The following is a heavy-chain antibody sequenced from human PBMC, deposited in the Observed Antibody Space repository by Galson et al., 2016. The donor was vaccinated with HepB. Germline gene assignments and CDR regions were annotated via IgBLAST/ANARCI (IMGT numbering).Heavy chain of an antibody. J-gene: IGHJ4*02. V-gene: IGHV1-69*13. CDR2: IMTLLRES. CDR3: AGDSNGLYYFDF. Sequence: VKVSCKASGGTLNNYAFSWVRQAPGQGLEWMGGIMTLLRESTSAQKFQDRLTITADEPTNTVYMELTSLRSDDTAVYYCAGDSNGLYYFDFWGQGTLVTVSS. D-gene: IGHD6-19*01. CDR1: GGTLNNYA.